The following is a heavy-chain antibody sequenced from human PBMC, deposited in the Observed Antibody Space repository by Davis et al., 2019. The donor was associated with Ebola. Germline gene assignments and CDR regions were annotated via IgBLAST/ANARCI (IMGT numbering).Heavy chain of an antibody. V-gene: IGHV3-21*01. CDR1: GGSFRGYY. J-gene: IGHJ6*02. Sequence: PSETLSLTCAVYGGSFRGYYWSWVRQAPGKGLEWVSSISSSSSYISYADSVKGRFTISRDNAKNSLYLQMNSLRAEDTAVYYCARDLGWIAAAGTSPYYYYGMDVWGQGTTVTVSS. CDR3: ARDLGWIAAAGTSPYYYYGMDV. D-gene: IGHD6-13*01. CDR2: ISSSSSYI.